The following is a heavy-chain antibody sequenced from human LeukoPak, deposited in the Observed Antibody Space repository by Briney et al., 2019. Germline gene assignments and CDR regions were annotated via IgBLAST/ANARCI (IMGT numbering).Heavy chain of an antibody. CDR2: ISGSDGST. J-gene: IGHJ3*02. CDR3: AKDLRDHTGLGAFDI. CDR1: GFTFSNYA. Sequence: GGSLRLSCAASGFTFSNYAMSWVRQAPGGGLYWVSAISGSDGSTYYADSVKGRFTISRDNSKNTLYLQMNSLRAEDTAVYYCAKDLRDHTGLGAFDIWGQGTMVTVSS. D-gene: IGHD2-8*02. V-gene: IGHV3-23*01.